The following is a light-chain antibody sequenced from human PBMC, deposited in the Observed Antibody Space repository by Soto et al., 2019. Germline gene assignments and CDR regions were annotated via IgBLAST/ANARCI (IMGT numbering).Light chain of an antibody. J-gene: IGLJ1*01. CDR3: SSYAGSSNV. V-gene: IGLV2-8*01. Sequence: QSVLTQPPSASGSPGQSFAISCPGTTSDVGGYNYVSWYQQHPGKAPKLMIYEVNKRPSGVPDRFSGSKSGNTASLTVSGLQAEDEADYYCSSYAGSSNVFGTGTKVTVL. CDR1: TSDVGGYNY. CDR2: EVN.